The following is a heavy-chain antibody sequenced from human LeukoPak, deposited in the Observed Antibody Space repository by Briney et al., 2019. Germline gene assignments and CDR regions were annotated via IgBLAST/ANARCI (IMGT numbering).Heavy chain of an antibody. V-gene: IGHV1-2*02. CDR3: ARDGSYGSGSDAFDI. CDR1: GYTFTAYY. CDR2: INPNSGGT. Sequence: GASVKVSCKASGYTFTAYYMHWVRQAPRQGLEWMGWINPNSGGTNYAQKFQGRVTMTRDTSISTAYMELSRLRSDDTAVYYCARDGSYGSGSDAFDIWGQGAMVTVSS. J-gene: IGHJ3*02. D-gene: IGHD3-10*01.